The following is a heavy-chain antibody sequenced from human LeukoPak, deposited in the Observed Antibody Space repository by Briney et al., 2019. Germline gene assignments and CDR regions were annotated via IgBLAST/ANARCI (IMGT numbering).Heavy chain of an antibody. J-gene: IGHJ6*02. D-gene: IGHD3-10*02. V-gene: IGHV4-59*01. Sequence: PSETLSLTCAASVGSNSRYALSWIRQPPGKGLEWIGCIYYSGSTNYNPSLKSRVTISVDTSKSQFSLKLTSVTAADTAVYYCVKDLNPACLDVWGQGTTVTVSS. CDR3: VKDLNPACLDV. CDR1: VGSNSRYA. CDR2: IYYSGST.